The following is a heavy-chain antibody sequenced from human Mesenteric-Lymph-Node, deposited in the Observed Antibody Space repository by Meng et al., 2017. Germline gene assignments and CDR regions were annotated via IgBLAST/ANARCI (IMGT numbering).Heavy chain of an antibody. CDR1: GGTFSSYA. D-gene: IGHD4-17*01. V-gene: IGHV1-69*13. J-gene: IGHJ6*02. CDR3: ARPTYGDEYYYYYYGMDV. CDR2: IIPIFGTA. Sequence: SVTVSCKASGGTFSSYAISWVRQAPGQGLEWMGGIIPIFGTANYAQKFQGRVTITADESTSTAYMELSSLRSEDTAVYYCARPTYGDEYYYYYYGMDVWGQGTTVTVSS.